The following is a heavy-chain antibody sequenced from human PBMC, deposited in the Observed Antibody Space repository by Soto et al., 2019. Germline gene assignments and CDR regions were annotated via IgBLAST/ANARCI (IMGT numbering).Heavy chain of an antibody. Sequence: PGGSLRLSCAASGFTFDDYAMHWVRQAPGRGLEWISIISWNSRSIGYADSVKGRFTISRDNAKNFLYLQMNSLRAEDTALYYCAKDTHDILTGPLDYWGQGTLVTVSS. V-gene: IGHV3-9*01. J-gene: IGHJ4*02. D-gene: IGHD3-9*01. CDR3: AKDTHDILTGPLDY. CDR1: GFTFDDYA. CDR2: ISWNSRSI.